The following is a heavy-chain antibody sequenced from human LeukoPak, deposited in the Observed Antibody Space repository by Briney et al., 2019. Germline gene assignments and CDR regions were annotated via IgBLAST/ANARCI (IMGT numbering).Heavy chain of an antibody. CDR2: IYNSGST. Sequence: SETLSLTCTVSGGSITSYYWSWIRQPAGKGLEWIGRIYNSGSTNYNPSLKSRVTMSVDASKNQFSLKLSSVTAADTAVYYCARGPPAIDPEYYFDYWGQGTLVTVSS. CDR1: GGSITSYY. J-gene: IGHJ4*02. D-gene: IGHD2-21*01. CDR3: ARGPPAIDPEYYFDY. V-gene: IGHV4-4*07.